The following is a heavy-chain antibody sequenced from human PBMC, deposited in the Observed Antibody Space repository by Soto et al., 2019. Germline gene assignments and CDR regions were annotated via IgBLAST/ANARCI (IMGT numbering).Heavy chain of an antibody. CDR3: ARLVQLLQGRWFDP. CDR2: IYYSGGT. D-gene: IGHD2-15*01. CDR1: GGSISSGDYY. Sequence: QVQLQESGPGLVKPSQTLSLTCTVSGGSISSGDYYWSWIRQPPGKGLEWIGYIYYSGGTYYNPSLKRRVTISVDTSKNQLSLKLSSVTAADTAVYYCARLVQLLQGRWFDPWGQGTLVTVSS. V-gene: IGHV4-30-4*01. J-gene: IGHJ5*02.